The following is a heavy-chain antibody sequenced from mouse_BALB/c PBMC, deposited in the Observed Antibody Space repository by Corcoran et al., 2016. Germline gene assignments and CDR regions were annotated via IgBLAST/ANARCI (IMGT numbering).Heavy chain of an antibody. Sequence: EVQLQQSGPELVKPGASVKLSCKASGYTFTSYVMHGVKQKPGQGLEWIGYINPYNDGTKYNEKFKGKATLTSDKSSSTAYMELRSLTSEDSAVYYCAGGGSNWYFDVWGAGTTVTVSS. J-gene: IGHJ1*01. CDR2: INPYNDGT. CDR1: GYTFTSYV. V-gene: IGHV1S136*01. CDR3: AGGGSNWYFDV.